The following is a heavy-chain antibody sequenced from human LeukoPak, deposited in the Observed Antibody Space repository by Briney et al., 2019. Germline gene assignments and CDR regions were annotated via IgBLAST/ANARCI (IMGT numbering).Heavy chain of an antibody. Sequence: GGSLRLSCAASGFTFSTYPMHWVRQAPGKGLEWVALISYDGSNKYYADSVKGRFTISRDNSKNTLYLQMSSLRTGDTAVYYCAKDRDLWFGVVSFDYWGQGTLVTVSS. J-gene: IGHJ4*02. V-gene: IGHV3-30*04. CDR3: AKDRDLWFGVVSFDY. D-gene: IGHD3-10*01. CDR2: ISYDGSNK. CDR1: GFTFSTYP.